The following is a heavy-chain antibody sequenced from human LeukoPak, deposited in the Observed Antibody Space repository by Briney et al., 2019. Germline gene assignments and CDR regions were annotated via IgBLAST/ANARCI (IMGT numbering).Heavy chain of an antibody. J-gene: IGHJ4*02. CDR1: GFTFVDYA. CDR3: AKDGSSGYYPETFDY. D-gene: IGHD3-22*01. V-gene: IGHV3-23*01. CDR2: ISGSGGST. Sequence: GGSLRLSCEVSGFTFVDYAMTWVRQVPGKGLEWVSAISGSGGSTYYADSVKGRFTISRDNSKNTLYLQMNSLRAEDTAVYYCAKDGSSGYYPETFDYWGQGTLVTVSS.